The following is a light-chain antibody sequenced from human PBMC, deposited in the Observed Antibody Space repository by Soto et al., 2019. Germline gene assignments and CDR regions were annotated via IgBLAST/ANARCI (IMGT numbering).Light chain of an antibody. CDR2: AAS. V-gene: IGKV3-20*01. Sequence: EVVLTHSPGTLSLSPGQTATLSCRASQYVSTTYLAWYQQKPGQAPRLLIYAASNRASGIPDRFTGSGSGTDFTLTISRLLPEDSAVYYCQQYGSSVWTFGQGTKV. CDR1: QYVSTTY. J-gene: IGKJ1*01. CDR3: QQYGSSVWT.